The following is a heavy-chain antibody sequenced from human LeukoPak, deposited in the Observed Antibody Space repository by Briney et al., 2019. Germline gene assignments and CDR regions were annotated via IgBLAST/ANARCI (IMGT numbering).Heavy chain of an antibody. CDR1: GGTFSSYA. D-gene: IGHD2-2*03. Sequence: SVKVSCKASGGTFSSYAISWVRQAPGQGLEWMGGIIPIFGTANYAQKFQGRVTITADESTSTAYMELSSLRSEDTAVYYCARESAGYCSSTSCYRGAFDIWGQGTMVTVSS. CDR3: ARESAGYCSSTSCYRGAFDI. J-gene: IGHJ3*02. V-gene: IGHV1-69*13. CDR2: IIPIFGTA.